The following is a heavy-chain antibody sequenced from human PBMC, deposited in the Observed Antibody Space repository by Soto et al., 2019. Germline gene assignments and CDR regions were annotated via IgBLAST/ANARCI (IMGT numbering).Heavy chain of an antibody. V-gene: IGHV1-69*13. D-gene: IGHD3-10*01. CDR1: GGTFSSYA. J-gene: IGHJ3*02. Sequence: SVKVSCKASGGTFSSYAISWVRQAPGQGLEWMGGIIPIFGTANYAQKFQGRVTITADVSTSTAYMELSSLRSEDTAVYYCARSRITMVRGVPRYAFDIWGQGTMVTVSS. CDR3: ARSRITMVRGVPRYAFDI. CDR2: IIPIFGTA.